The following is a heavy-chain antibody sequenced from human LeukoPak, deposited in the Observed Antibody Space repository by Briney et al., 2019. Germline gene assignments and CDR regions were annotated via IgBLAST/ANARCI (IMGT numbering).Heavy chain of an antibody. Sequence: GGSLRLSCAASGFIFRNSGMHWVRQALGKGLEWVAFIRYDGSIKYYADSVNGRFTISRDNSKNTLYLQMNSLRAEDTAVYYCARRFGLDAFDIWGQGTMVTVSS. V-gene: IGHV3-30*02. D-gene: IGHD3-16*01. CDR2: IRYDGSIK. CDR3: ARRFGLDAFDI. CDR1: GFIFRNSG. J-gene: IGHJ3*02.